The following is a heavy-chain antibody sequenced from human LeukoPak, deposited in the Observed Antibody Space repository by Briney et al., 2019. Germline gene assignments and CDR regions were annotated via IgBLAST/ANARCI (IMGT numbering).Heavy chain of an antibody. Sequence: SGASLKISCKGSGSSFTSYWIGWVRQMPGKGLEWMGIIYPGDSDTRYSPSFQGQVTISADKSISTAYLQWSSLKASDTAMYYCARTLAYSGFLFDYWGQGTLVTVSS. CDR3: ARTLAYSGFLFDY. D-gene: IGHD5-12*01. CDR2: IYPGDSDT. J-gene: IGHJ4*02. CDR1: GSSFTSYW. V-gene: IGHV5-51*01.